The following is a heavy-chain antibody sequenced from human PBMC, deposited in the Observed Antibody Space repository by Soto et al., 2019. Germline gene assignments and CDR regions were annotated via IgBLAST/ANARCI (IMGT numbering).Heavy chain of an antibody. D-gene: IGHD5-12*01. J-gene: IGHJ6*03. Sequence: SETLSLTCTVSGGSISSYYWSWIRQPPGKGLEWIGYVYDSGSTKYNPSLKSRGTISTDTSKNQFSLKLTSVTATDTAVYYCARAPRGVYDYATRDYYMDVWGKGTTVTVSS. V-gene: IGHV4-59*01. CDR3: ARAPRGVYDYATRDYYMDV. CDR1: GGSISSYY. CDR2: VYDSGST.